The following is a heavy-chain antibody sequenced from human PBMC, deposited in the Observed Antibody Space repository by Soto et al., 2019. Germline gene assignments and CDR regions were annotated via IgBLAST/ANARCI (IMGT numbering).Heavy chain of an antibody. CDR2: IWYDVSNK. CDR3: ARESYNWTLIPLTKVYGMDV. V-gene: IGHV3-33*01. Sequence: PGGSLRLSCAASGFTFSSYGMHWVRQAPGKGLEWVVVIWYDVSNKYYADSVKGRFTISRDNSKNTLYLQMNSLRAEDTAVYYCARESYNWTLIPLTKVYGMDVWGQGTTVSVSS. J-gene: IGHJ6*02. D-gene: IGHD1-20*01. CDR1: GFTFSSYG.